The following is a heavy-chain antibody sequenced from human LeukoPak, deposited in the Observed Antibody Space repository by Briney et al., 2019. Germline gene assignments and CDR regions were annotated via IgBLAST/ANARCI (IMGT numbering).Heavy chain of an antibody. CDR1: GFTFSSYS. CDR2: ISSGSSTI. J-gene: IGHJ4*02. CDR3: ARGPRGYWDY. V-gene: IGHV3-48*01. D-gene: IGHD2-2*03. Sequence: GGSLRLSCAASGFTFSSYSMNWVRQAPGKGLEWVSYISSGSSTIYYADSVKGRFTISRDNGKNSLFLQLNSLRVEDTAVYYCARGPRGYWDYWGQGTLVTVSS.